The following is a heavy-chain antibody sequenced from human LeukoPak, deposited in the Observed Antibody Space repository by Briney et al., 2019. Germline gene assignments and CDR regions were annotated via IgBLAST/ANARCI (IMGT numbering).Heavy chain of an antibody. CDR1: GFTFSSYA. Sequence: GGSLRLSCAASGFTFSSYAMSWVRQAPGKGLEGVSGISGSGDRRNYADSVKGRFTISRDISKNTLYLQMNSLGAEDTAVYYCAKGPKQLLVGSRGYYFDYWGQGTLVTVSS. J-gene: IGHJ4*02. V-gene: IGHV3-23*01. CDR2: ISGSGDRR. CDR3: AKGPKQLLVGSRGYYFDY. D-gene: IGHD6-13*01.